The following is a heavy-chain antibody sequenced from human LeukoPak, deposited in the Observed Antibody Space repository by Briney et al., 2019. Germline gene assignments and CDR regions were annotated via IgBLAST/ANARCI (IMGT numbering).Heavy chain of an antibody. Sequence: ASVKVSCKASGGTFSSYAISWVRQAPGQGLGWMGRIIPIFGTANYAQKFQGRVTITTDESTSTAYMELSSLRSEDTAVYYCARVVYYDILTGYTKYWYFDLWGRGTLVTVSS. J-gene: IGHJ2*01. CDR1: GGTFSSYA. CDR3: ARVVYYDILTGYTKYWYFDL. V-gene: IGHV1-69*05. D-gene: IGHD3-9*01. CDR2: IIPIFGTA.